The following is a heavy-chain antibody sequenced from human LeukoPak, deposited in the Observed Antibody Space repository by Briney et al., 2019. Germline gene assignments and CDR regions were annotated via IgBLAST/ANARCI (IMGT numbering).Heavy chain of an antibody. CDR3: ARPLGGYRVY. CDR1: GGSISSSNW. Sequence: TLSLTCAVSGGSISSSNWWRWIRQAPGKGPEWVAVISYDGSNKYYADSVKGRFTISRDNSKNTLYLQMNSLRAEDTAIYYCARPLGGYRVYWGQGTLVTVSS. V-gene: IGHV3-30*03. CDR2: ISYDGSNK. J-gene: IGHJ4*02. D-gene: IGHD3-16*02.